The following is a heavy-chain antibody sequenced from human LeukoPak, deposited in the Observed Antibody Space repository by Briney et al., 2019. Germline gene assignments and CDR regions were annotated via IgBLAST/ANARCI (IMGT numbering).Heavy chain of an antibody. CDR1: GFTFRNYW. Sequence: GGSLRVSCAASGFTFRNYWMTWVRQAPGKGLEWVANINQEGSAKYYLDSVKGRFTISRDNAKNSVYLQMNSLRAEDTGVYHCARIGYSSSSLDYWDQGILVTVSS. J-gene: IGHJ4*02. CDR2: INQEGSAK. D-gene: IGHD6-6*01. CDR3: ARIGYSSSSLDY. V-gene: IGHV3-7*01.